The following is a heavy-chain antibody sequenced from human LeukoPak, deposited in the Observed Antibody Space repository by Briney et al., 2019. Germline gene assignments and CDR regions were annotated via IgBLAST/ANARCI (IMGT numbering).Heavy chain of an antibody. CDR1: GGTFSSYA. CDR2: IIPIFGTA. V-gene: IGHV1-69*01. CDR3: SLFGTRGYCSSTSCYPDP. J-gene: IGHJ5*02. Sequence: SVKVPCKASGGTFSSYAISWVRQAPGQGLEWMGGIIPIFGTANYAQKFQGRVTITADESTSTAYMELSSLRSEDTAVYYCSLFGTRGYCSSTSCYPDPWGQGTLVTVSS. D-gene: IGHD2-2*01.